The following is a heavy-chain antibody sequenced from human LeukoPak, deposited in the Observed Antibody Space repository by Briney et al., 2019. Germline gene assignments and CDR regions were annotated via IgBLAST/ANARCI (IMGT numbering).Heavy chain of an antibody. D-gene: IGHD5-24*01. CDR1: GGSMSSYY. J-gene: IGHJ4*02. Sequence: SETLSLTCTVSGGSMSSYYWSWIRQPPGKGLEWIGYIYYSGSTKYNPSLKSRVTISVDTSKNQFSLKLSSVTAADTAVYYCTRGARAGYNLEPFDYWGQGTLVTVSS. V-gene: IGHV4-59*08. CDR3: TRGARAGYNLEPFDY. CDR2: IYYSGST.